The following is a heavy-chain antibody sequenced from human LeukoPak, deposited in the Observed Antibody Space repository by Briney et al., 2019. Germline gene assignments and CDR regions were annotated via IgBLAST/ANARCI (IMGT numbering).Heavy chain of an antibody. Sequence: SVNVSCKASGGTFSSYAISWVRQAPGQGLEWMGRIIPIFGIANYAQKFQGRVTITADKSTSTAYMELSSLRSEDTAVYYCARTSRVVPAAGNNWFDAWGQGTLVTVSS. CDR3: ARTSRVVPAAGNNWFDA. D-gene: IGHD2-2*01. V-gene: IGHV1-69*04. J-gene: IGHJ5*02. CDR2: IIPIFGIA. CDR1: GGTFSSYA.